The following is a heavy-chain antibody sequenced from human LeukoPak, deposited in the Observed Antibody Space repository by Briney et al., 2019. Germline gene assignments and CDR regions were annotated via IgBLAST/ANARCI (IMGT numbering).Heavy chain of an antibody. CDR3: ARSVGTAMAYDY. V-gene: IGHV1-8*03. Sequence: ASVKVSCKASGYTFTSYDINWVRQATGQGFEWMGWMNPNSGNTGYAQKFQGRVTITRNTSISTAYMELSSLRSEDTAVYYCARSVGTAMAYDYWGQGTLVTVSS. D-gene: IGHD5-18*01. CDR1: GYTFTSYD. J-gene: IGHJ4*02. CDR2: MNPNSGNT.